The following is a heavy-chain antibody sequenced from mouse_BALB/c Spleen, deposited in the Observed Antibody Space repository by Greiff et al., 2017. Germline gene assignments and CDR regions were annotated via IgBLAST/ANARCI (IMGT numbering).Heavy chain of an antibody. Sequence: EVKLLESGAELVKPGASVKLSCTASGFNIKDTYMHWVKQRPEQGLEWIGRIDPANGNTKYDPKFQGKATITADTSSNTAYLQLSSLTSEDTAVYYCARPATDYYAMDYWGQGTSVTVSS. CDR2: IDPANGNT. V-gene: IGHV14-3*02. D-gene: IGHD1-2*01. CDR3: ARPATDYYAMDY. CDR1: GFNIKDTY. J-gene: IGHJ4*01.